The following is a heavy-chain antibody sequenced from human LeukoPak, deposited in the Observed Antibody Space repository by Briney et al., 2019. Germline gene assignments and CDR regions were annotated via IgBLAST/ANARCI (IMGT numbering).Heavy chain of an antibody. J-gene: IGHJ5*02. Sequence: ASVKVSCKASGYTFTSYGISWVRQAPGQGLEWMGWISAYNGNTNYAQKLQGRVTMTTDTSTSTAYMELRSLRSDDTAVYYCARDRGGVGTNWFDPWGQGTLVTVSS. D-gene: IGHD4-23*01. CDR1: GYTFTSYG. CDR2: ISAYNGNT. CDR3: ARDRGGVGTNWFDP. V-gene: IGHV1-18*01.